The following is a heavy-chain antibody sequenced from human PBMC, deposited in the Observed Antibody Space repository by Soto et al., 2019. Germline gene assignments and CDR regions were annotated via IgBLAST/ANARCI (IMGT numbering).Heavy chain of an antibody. CDR1: GFTFSSYS. Sequence: GVSLRLSCAASGFTFSSYSMNWVRQAPGKGLEWVSYISSSSSTIYYADSVKGRFTISRDNAKNSLYLQMNSLRDEDTTVYYCARDKGDFWSGYYDYYGMDGWGQGPTVTLPS. D-gene: IGHD3-3*01. V-gene: IGHV3-48*02. J-gene: IGHJ6*02. CDR3: ARDKGDFWSGYYDYYGMDG. CDR2: ISSSSSTI.